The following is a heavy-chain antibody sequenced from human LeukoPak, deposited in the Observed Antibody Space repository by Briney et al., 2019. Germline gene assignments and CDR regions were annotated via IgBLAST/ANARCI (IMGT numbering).Heavy chain of an antibody. CDR2: ISSSSSYI. D-gene: IGHD6-13*01. CDR1: GFTFSSYS. Sequence: GGSLRLSCAASGFTFSSYSMNWVRQAPGKGLEWVSSISSSSSYIYYADSVKGRFTISRDNAKNSLYLRVNSLRAEDTAVYYCARGLDRAAAGPLQHWGQGTLVTVSS. J-gene: IGHJ1*01. CDR3: ARGLDRAAAGPLQH. V-gene: IGHV3-21*01.